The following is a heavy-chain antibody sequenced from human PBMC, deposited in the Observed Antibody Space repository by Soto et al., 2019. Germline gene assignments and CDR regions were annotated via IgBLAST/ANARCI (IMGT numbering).Heavy chain of an antibody. CDR1: GGTFSSHS. Sequence: SVKVSCKSSGGTFSSHSINWVRQAPGQGLEWMGGIIPIFGPANFAKNFQGRVTITADESTTTAYMELSSLRSEDTAVYFCARDISRRQTYYGMDVWGQGTTVTVSS. J-gene: IGHJ6*02. V-gene: IGHV1-69*13. CDR2: IIPIFGPA. CDR3: ARDISRRQTYYGMDV. D-gene: IGHD2-21*01.